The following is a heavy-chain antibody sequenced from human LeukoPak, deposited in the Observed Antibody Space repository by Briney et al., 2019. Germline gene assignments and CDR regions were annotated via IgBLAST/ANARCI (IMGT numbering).Heavy chain of an antibody. V-gene: IGHV3-23*01. CDR2: ISGSGGST. CDR1: GFSFISYG. CDR3: AKRAVTYLDY. D-gene: IGHD4-17*01. J-gene: IGHJ4*02. Sequence: GGSLRLSCAASGFSFISYGMHWVRQAPGKGLEWVSAISGSGGSTYYADSVKGRFTISRDNSKNTLYLQMNSLRAEDTAVYYCAKRAVTYLDYWGQGTLVTVSS.